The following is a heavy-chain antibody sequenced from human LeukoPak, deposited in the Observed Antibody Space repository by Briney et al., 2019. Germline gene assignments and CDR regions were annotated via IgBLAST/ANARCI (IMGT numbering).Heavy chain of an antibody. J-gene: IGHJ5*02. Sequence: GGSLRLSCAAFGFTFSSYTMNWVRQVPGKGLEWVSSISSGSSYIYYADSLKGRFTISRDNAKNSLYLQMNSLRAEDTAVYYCAKIGQQLVQGWFDPWGQGTLVTVSS. CDR1: GFTFSSYT. V-gene: IGHV3-21*01. CDR2: ISSGSSYI. CDR3: AKIGQQLVQGWFDP. D-gene: IGHD6-13*01.